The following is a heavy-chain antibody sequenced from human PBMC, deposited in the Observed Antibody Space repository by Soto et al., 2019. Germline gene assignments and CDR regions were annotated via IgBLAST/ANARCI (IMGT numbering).Heavy chain of an antibody. V-gene: IGHV4-59*04. J-gene: IGHJ6*02. CDR2: VYYGGST. Sequence: PSETLSLTCTVSGGSISSYYWSWIRQPPGKGLEWIGNVYYGGSTYYNPSLKSRVTISVETSKSQFSLKLSSVTAADTAVYYCAGGDYYHSSGYYFYYYTMDVWGQGTTVTVS. D-gene: IGHD3-22*01. CDR3: AGGDYYHSSGYYFYYYTMDV. CDR1: GGSISSYY.